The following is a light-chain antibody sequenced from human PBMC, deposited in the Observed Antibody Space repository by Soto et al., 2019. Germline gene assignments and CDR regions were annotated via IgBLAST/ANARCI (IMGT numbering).Light chain of an antibody. CDR2: EGS. CDR3: CSYAGSSTFGVV. V-gene: IGLV2-23*03. J-gene: IGLJ2*01. Sequence: QSALTQPASVAGSPGQSITLSCTGTSSDVGSYNLVSWYQQHPGKAPKLMIYEGSKRPSGVSNRFSGSKSGNTASLTISGLQAEDEADDYGCSYAGSSTFGVVFGGGTKVTVL. CDR1: SSDVGSYNL.